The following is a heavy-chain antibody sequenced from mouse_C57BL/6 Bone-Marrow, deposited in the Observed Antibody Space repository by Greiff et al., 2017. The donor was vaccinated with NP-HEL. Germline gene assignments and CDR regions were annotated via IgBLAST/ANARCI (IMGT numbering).Heavy chain of an antibody. CDR3: ASGITTVVAIDY. J-gene: IGHJ2*01. Sequence: DVQLQESGPGLVKPSQSLSLTCSVTGYSITSGYYWNWIRQFPGNKLEWMGYISYDGSNNYNPSLKNRISITRDTSKNQFFLKLNSVTTEDTATYYCASGITTVVAIDYWGQGTTLTVSS. CDR2: ISYDGSN. CDR1: GYSITSGYY. V-gene: IGHV3-6*01. D-gene: IGHD1-1*01.